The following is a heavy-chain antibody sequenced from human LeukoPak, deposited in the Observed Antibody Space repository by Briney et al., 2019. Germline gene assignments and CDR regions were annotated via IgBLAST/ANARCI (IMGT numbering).Heavy chain of an antibody. D-gene: IGHD2-2*01. CDR2: INHSGST. J-gene: IGHJ4*02. CDR3: ASSPMHSALIVYDY. CDR1: GGSFSGYY. Sequence: SETLSLTCAVYGGSFSGYYWSWIRQPPGKGLEWIGEINHSGSTNYNPSLKSRVTISVDTSKSQFSLKLSSVTAADTAVYYCASSPMHSALIVYDYWGQGTLVTVSS. V-gene: IGHV4-34*01.